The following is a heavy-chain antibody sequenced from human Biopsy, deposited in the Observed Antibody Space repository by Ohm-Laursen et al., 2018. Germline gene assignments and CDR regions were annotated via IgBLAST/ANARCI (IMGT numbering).Heavy chain of an antibody. Sequence: SVKVSCKASGATFSNYAINWLRQAPGQGLEWMGGINPMFGTAKYAQRFQGRVTITADKSTSTADMELSSLRSDDTAVYYCARSFGVVINFEHNWFDPWGQGTLVTVSS. V-gene: IGHV1-69*06. CDR3: ARSFGVVINFEHNWFDP. J-gene: IGHJ5*02. CDR2: INPMFGTA. CDR1: GATFSNYA. D-gene: IGHD3-3*01.